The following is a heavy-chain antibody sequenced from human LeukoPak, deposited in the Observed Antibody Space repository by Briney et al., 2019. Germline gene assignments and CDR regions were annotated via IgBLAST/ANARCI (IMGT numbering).Heavy chain of an antibody. Sequence: GGSLRLSCAASGFTFSSYAMHWVRQAPGKGLEWVAVISYDGSNKYYADPVKGRFTISRDNSKNTLYLQMNSLRAEDTAVYYCARDYEPDYYGSGFSYYFDYWGQGTLVTVSS. CDR3: ARDYEPDYYGSGFSYYFDY. CDR1: GFTFSSYA. V-gene: IGHV3-30*04. J-gene: IGHJ4*02. D-gene: IGHD3-10*01. CDR2: ISYDGSNK.